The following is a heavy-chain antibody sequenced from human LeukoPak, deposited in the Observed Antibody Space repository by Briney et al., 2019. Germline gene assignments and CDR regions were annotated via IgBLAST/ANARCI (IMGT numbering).Heavy chain of an antibody. CDR2: ISYEGGNK. V-gene: IGHV3-30*03. D-gene: IGHD6-13*01. J-gene: IGHJ4*02. Sequence: GGSLRLSCAASGFTFSSYGMHWVRQAPGKGLEWVAAISYEGGNKYYADSVKGRFTISRDNSENTLYLQMNSLRAEDTAVYYCARVVLIAGAYWGQGTLVTVSS. CDR1: GFTFSSYG. CDR3: ARVVLIAGAY.